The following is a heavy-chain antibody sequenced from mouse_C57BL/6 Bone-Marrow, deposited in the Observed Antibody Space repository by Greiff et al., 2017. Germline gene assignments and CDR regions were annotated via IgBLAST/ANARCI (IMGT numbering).Heavy chain of an antibody. D-gene: IGHD2-4*01. V-gene: IGHV2-2*01. CDR3: ARNPYDYDAY. Sequence: VQLKESGPGLVQPSQSLSITCTVSGFSLTSYGVHWVRQSPGKGLEWLGVIWSGGSTDYNAAFISRLSISKDNSKSQVFFKMNSLQADDTAIYYCARNPYDYDAYWGQGTLVTVSA. J-gene: IGHJ3*01. CDR1: GFSLTSYG. CDR2: IWSGGST.